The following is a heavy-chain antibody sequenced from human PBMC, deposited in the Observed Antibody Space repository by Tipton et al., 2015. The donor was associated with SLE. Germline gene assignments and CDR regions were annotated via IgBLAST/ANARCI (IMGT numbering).Heavy chain of an antibody. CDR1: GYTFTSYY. CDR2: INPSGDST. CDR3: ARHRRYCSSTSCYGYYYGMDV. J-gene: IGHJ6*02. Sequence: QSGAEVKKPGASVKVSCKASGYTFTSYYMHWVRQAPGQGLEWMGIINPSGDSTNYAQKFQGRVTMTRDTSTSTVYMELSSLRSDDTAVYYCARHRRYCSSTSCYGYYYGMDVWGQGTTVTVSS. D-gene: IGHD2-2*01. V-gene: IGHV1-46*01.